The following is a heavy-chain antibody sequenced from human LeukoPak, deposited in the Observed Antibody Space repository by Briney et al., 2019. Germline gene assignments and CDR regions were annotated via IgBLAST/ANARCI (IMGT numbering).Heavy chain of an antibody. CDR2: IKEDGSEK. D-gene: IGHD6-19*01. CDR3: ARVRGIAVAGTASIYFDY. CDR1: GFIFSSFW. J-gene: IGHJ4*02. Sequence: GGSLRLSCAASGFIFSSFWMSWVRQAPGKGVEWVANIKEDGSEKYYVDSVKGRFTISRDNAKNSLYLQMNSLRAEDTAVYYCARVRGIAVAGTASIYFDYCGQGTLVTVSS. V-gene: IGHV3-7*01.